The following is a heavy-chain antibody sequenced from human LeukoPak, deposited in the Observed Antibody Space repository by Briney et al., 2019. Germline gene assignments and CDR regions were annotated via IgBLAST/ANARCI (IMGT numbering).Heavy chain of an antibody. Sequence: GRSLRLSRAASGFTFDDYAMHWVRQAPGKGLEWVSGISWNSGSIGYADSVKGRFTISRDNAKNSLYLQMNSLRAEDTALYYCAKGVGYYDSSSYYYYGMDVWGQGTTVTVSS. J-gene: IGHJ6*02. V-gene: IGHV3-9*01. CDR1: GFTFDDYA. CDR3: AKGVGYYDSSSYYYYGMDV. CDR2: ISWNSGSI. D-gene: IGHD3-22*01.